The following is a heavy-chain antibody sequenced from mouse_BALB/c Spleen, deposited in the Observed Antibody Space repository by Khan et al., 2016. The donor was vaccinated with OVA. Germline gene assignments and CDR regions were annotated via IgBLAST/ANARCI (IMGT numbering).Heavy chain of an antibody. CDR1: GFSLTSYG. CDR2: IVAGGST. J-gene: IGHJ4*01. Sequence: QVQLKESGPGLVAPSQSLSITCTVSGFSLTSYGVHRVRQPPRKGLEWLGVIVAGGSTNYKSALMSRLSISKDNSKRQVFLKMYSLQTDDTAMYYCAGWKAYAMDYWGQGTSVTVSS. CDR3: AGWKAYAMDY. V-gene: IGHV2-9*02.